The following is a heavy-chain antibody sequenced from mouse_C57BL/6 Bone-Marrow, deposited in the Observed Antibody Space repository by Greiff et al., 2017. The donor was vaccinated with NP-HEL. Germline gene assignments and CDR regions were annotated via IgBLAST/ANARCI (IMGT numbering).Heavy chain of an antibody. CDR2: INSDGGST. CDR3: ARQANWDEGFDY. CDR1: EYEFPSHD. V-gene: IGHV5-2*01. Sequence: VMLVESGGGLVQPGESLKLSCESNEYEFPSHDMSWVRKTPEKRLELVAAINSDGGSTYYPDTMERRFIIPSDNTKKTLYLQMSSLRSEDTALYYCARQANWDEGFDYWGQGTTLTVSS. D-gene: IGHD4-1*01. J-gene: IGHJ2*01.